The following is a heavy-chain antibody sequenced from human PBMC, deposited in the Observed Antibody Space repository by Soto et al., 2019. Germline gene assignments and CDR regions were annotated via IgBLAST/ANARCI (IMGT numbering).Heavy chain of an antibody. CDR2: ISGSGGST. V-gene: IGHV3-23*01. CDR1: GFTFSLYA. D-gene: IGHD1-1*01. CDR3: AKGPLDYYFDY. Sequence: GSLRRSCAACGFTFSLYAMSWVRQAPGKGLEWVSAISGSGGSTYYADSVKGRFTISRDNSKSTLYLQMSSLRAEDTAVYYCAKGPLDYYFDYWGQGTLVTVSS. J-gene: IGHJ4*02.